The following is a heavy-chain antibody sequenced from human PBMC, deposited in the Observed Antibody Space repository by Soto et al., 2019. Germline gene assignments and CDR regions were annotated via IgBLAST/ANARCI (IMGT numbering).Heavy chain of an antibody. V-gene: IGHV1-69*01. CDR3: AIDRMHFDRGGYSGRRGFDP. CDR2: LIPIWGTT. D-gene: IGHD3-22*01. J-gene: IGHJ5*02. CDR1: GGTFNNNG. Sequence: QVQLVQSEAEVKKPGSSVKVSCKASGGTFNNNGVTWVRQAPGQGLEWMGGLIPIWGTTTYARRFQGRVTVTADESTSTAYMELSSLRSEDTAVYYCAIDRMHFDRGGYSGRRGFDPWGQGTLVTVSS.